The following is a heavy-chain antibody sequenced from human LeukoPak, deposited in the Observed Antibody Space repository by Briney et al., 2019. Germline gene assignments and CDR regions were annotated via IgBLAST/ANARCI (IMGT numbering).Heavy chain of an antibody. CDR2: ISGSGGST. CDR1: GFTFASYA. Sequence: GGSLRLSCAASGFTFASYAMSWVRQAPGKGLEWVSAISGSGGSTYYADSVKGRFTISRDNSKSTLYLQMNSLSAEDMAVYYCAHHRGSLDSDTEYFQHWGQGTLVTISS. J-gene: IGHJ1*01. V-gene: IGHV3-23*01. D-gene: IGHD3-22*01. CDR3: AHHRGSLDSDTEYFQH.